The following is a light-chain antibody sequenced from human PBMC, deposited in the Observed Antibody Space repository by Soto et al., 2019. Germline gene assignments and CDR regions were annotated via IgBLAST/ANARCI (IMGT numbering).Light chain of an antibody. CDR3: QQYNSYWT. J-gene: IGKJ1*01. Sequence: DIQMTQSPSALSAFLGDRVTITCRASQSISSWLAWYQQKPGKAPKLLIYKASSLESGVPSRFSGSGSGTEFTLTISSLQPDDFVTYYCQQYNSYWTFGQGTKVDIK. CDR1: QSISSW. CDR2: KAS. V-gene: IGKV1-5*03.